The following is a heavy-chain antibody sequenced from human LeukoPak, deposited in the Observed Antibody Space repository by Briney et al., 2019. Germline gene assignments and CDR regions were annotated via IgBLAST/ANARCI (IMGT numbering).Heavy chain of an antibody. J-gene: IGHJ4*02. CDR1: GYTFTGYY. D-gene: IGHD5-24*01. CDR3: ARGLSRGVATITYPFDY. V-gene: IGHV1-2*02. Sequence: ASVKVSCKASGYTFTGYYMHWVRRAPGQGLEWMGWINPNSGGTNYAQKFQGRVTMTRDTSISTAYMELSRLRSDDTAVYYCARGLSRGVATITYPFDYWGQGTLVTVSS. CDR2: INPNSGGT.